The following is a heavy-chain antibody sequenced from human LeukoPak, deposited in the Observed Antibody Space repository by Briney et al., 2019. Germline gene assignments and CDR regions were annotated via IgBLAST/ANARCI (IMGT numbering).Heavy chain of an antibody. CDR2: ISSSSSYI. CDR3: ARGSGWDDY. D-gene: IGHD6-19*01. CDR1: GFTFSSYS. V-gene: IGHV3-21*01. J-gene: IGHJ4*02. Sequence: PGGSLRLSCAASGFTFSSYSMNWVRQAPGKGLEWVSSISSSSSYIYYADSVRGRFTISRDNAKNSLYLQMNSLRAEDTAVYYCARGSGWDDYWGQGPLVTVSS.